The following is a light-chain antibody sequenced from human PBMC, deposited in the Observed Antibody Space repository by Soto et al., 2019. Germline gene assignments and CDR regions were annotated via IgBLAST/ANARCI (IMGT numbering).Light chain of an antibody. CDR1: QTVSSNY. CDR2: AAS. CDR3: QLYGTSPKP. Sequence: EIVLTQSPGTLSLSPGERATLSCRASQTVSSNYLAWYQQKPSQAPRLLIYAASTRATGIPDRFSGSGSGTDFTLSISRLEPEDFAVYYCQLYGTSPKPFGQGTKVDIK. J-gene: IGKJ1*01. V-gene: IGKV3-20*01.